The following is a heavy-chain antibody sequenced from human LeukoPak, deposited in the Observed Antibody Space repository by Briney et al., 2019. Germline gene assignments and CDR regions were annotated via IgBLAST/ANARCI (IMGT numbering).Heavy chain of an antibody. Sequence: PSETLSLTCAVYGGSFSGYYWSWIRHPPGKGREWIGEINHSGSTNYNPSLKSRVTISVDTSKNQFSLKLSSVTAADTAVYYCARGHASYSYGFRYWGQGTLVTVSS. CDR1: GGSFSGYY. CDR3: ARGHASYSYGFRY. D-gene: IGHD5-18*01. CDR2: INHSGST. J-gene: IGHJ4*02. V-gene: IGHV4-34*01.